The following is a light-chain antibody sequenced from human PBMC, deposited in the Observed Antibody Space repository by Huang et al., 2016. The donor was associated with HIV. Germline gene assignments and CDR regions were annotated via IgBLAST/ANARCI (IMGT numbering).Light chain of an antibody. CDR2: AAS. Sequence: DIQMTQSPSSLSASVGDRVTITCRASQRIDSYLNWYQQKPGKAPKLLIYAASSLQTGVPARFSGGGSGTEFTLTISSLQREDRATYYCQQSFNMLSITFGPGTRLDIK. V-gene: IGKV1-39*01. CDR1: QRIDSY. CDR3: QQSFNMLSIT. J-gene: IGKJ5*01.